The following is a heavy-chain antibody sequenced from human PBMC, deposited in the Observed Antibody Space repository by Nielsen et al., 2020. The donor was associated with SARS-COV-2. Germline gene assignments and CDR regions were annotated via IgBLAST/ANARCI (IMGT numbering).Heavy chain of an antibody. D-gene: IGHD3-9*01. V-gene: IGHV4-59*01. Sequence: SETLSLTCTVSRGSISNYYWSWIRQSPGEGLEFIAYVSYSGKTTYNPALKSRVTMSVDTSKNQFSLKLSSVTAADTAVYYCAREGFDWHYDYWGQGALVTVSS. CDR3: AREGFDWHYDY. J-gene: IGHJ4*02. CDR2: VSYSGKT. CDR1: RGSISNYY.